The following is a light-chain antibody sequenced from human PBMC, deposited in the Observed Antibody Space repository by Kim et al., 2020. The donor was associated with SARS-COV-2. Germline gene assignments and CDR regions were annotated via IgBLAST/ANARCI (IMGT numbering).Light chain of an antibody. CDR1: SLRSYY. CDR2: DKN. J-gene: IGLJ2*01. CDR3: NSRDSSGNHVV. V-gene: IGLV3-19*01. Sequence: ALGKTVRITCQGDSLRSYYASWYQQKPGQAPVLVIYDKNNRPSGIPDRFSGSSSGNTASLTITGARAEDEADYYCNSRDSSGNHVVFGGGTKVTVL.